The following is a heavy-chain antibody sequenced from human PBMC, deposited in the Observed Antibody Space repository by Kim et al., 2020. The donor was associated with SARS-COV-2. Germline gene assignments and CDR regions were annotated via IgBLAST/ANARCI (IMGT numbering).Heavy chain of an antibody. CDR2: INYSGST. J-gene: IGHJ5*02. CDR1: GGSISSYY. V-gene: IGHV4-59*13. CDR3: ARSIAAAPFDP. D-gene: IGHD6-13*01. Sequence: SETLSLTCTVSGGSISSYYWSWIRQPPGKGLEWIGYINYSGSTNYNPSLKSRVTISVDTSKNQFSLKLSSVTAADTAVYYCARSIAAAPFDPWGQGTLV.